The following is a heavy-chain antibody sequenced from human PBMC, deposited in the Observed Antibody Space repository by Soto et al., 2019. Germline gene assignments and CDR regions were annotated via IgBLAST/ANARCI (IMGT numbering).Heavy chain of an antibody. CDR3: AKENTPDYGDYVDY. Sequence: GGSLRLSCAASGFTFSSYAMSWVRQAPGKGLKWISSISGSGTSTYYADSVKGRFTISRDNSKNTMYLQMNSQRAEDTALYFCAKENTPDYGDYVDYWGQGTLVTVSS. J-gene: IGHJ4*02. CDR2: ISGSGTST. D-gene: IGHD4-17*01. V-gene: IGHV3-23*01. CDR1: GFTFSSYA.